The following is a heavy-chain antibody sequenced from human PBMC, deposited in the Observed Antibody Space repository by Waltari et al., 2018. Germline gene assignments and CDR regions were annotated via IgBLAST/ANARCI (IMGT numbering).Heavy chain of an antibody. CDR1: GFTFSSYG. D-gene: IGHD3-16*02. J-gene: IGHJ3*02. CDR2: IWFDGSNK. Sequence: QVQLVESGGGVVQPGRSLRLSCAASGFTFSSYGMHWVRQAPGKGLEWVAVIWFDGSNKYYADSVKGRFTISRDNSKNTLYLQMNSLRAEDTAVYYCARDRGPPFTFGGVIVPDAFDIWGQGTMVTVSS. V-gene: IGHV3-33*01. CDR3: ARDRGPPFTFGGVIVPDAFDI.